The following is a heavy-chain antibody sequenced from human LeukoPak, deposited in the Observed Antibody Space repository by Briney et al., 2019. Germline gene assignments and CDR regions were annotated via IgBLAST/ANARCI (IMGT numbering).Heavy chain of an antibody. CDR3: ARDPEQRNWFDP. Sequence: PSETLSLACTVSGGSISSGDYSWSWIRQPPGKGLEWIGYIYNSGSTKYNPSLKSRVTISVDTSKNQFSLKLNSVTAADTAVYYCARDPEQRNWFDPWGQGTLVTVSS. D-gene: IGHD6-25*01. CDR1: GGSISSGDYS. J-gene: IGHJ5*02. CDR2: IYNSGST. V-gene: IGHV4-30-4*07.